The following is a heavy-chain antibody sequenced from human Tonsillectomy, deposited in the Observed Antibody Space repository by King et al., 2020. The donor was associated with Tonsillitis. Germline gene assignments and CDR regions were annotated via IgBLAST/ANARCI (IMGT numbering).Heavy chain of an antibody. J-gene: IGHJ4*02. V-gene: IGHV3-30*18. CDR1: GFTFSSYG. CDR3: ANVDYGSGSYYS. D-gene: IGHD3-10*01. CDR2: ISYDGSNK. Sequence: VQLVESGGGVVQPGRSLRLSCAASGFTFSSYGMHWVRQAPGKGLEWVAVISYDGSNKYYADSVKGRFTISRDNSKNTLYLQMNSLRAEDTAVYYCANVDYGSGSYYSWGQGGTVTVVS.